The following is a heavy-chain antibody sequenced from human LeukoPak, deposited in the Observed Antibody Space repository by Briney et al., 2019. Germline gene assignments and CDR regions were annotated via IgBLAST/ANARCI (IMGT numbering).Heavy chain of an antibody. D-gene: IGHD1-26*01. V-gene: IGHV4-34*01. CDR3: ASGRSRAYRPGRPFDY. J-gene: IGHJ4*02. CDR1: GGSFSGYY. Sequence: PSETLSLTCAVYGGSFSGYYWSWIRQPPGKGLEWIGEINHSGSTNYNPSLKSRVTISVDTPKNQFSLKLSSVTAADTAVYYCASGRSRAYRPGRPFDYWGQGTLVTVSS. CDR2: INHSGST.